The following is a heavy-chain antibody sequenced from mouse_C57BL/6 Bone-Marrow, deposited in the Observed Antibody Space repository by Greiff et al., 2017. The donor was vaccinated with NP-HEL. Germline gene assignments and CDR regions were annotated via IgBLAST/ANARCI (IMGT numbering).Heavy chain of an antibody. J-gene: IGHJ2*01. CDR1: GYTFTDSY. V-gene: IGHV1-26*01. D-gene: IGHD2-10*02. CDR2: ITPNNGGT. Sequence: EVKLVESGPELVKPGASLPISCKASGYTFTDSYLNWVKHSHGESLVWIGDITPNNGGTSYNQKFKGKATLTVDKSSSTAYMEPRSLTSEDSAVYYCARRGYGLYYFDYWGQGTTLTVSS. CDR3: ARRGYGLYYFDY.